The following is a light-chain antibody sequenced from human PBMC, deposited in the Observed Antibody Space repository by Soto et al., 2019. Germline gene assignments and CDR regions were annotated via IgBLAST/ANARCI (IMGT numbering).Light chain of an antibody. CDR1: SSDVGGYNY. CDR2: DVS. V-gene: IGLV2-11*01. J-gene: IGLJ1*01. Sequence: QSALTQPRSVSGSPGQSVTISCTGTSSDVGGYNYVSWYQQHPGKAPKLMIYDVSKRPSGVLDRFSGSKSGTTASLAIAGLQAEDEGDYYCQSYDSSLSGYVFGTGTKVTVL. CDR3: QSYDSSLSGYV.